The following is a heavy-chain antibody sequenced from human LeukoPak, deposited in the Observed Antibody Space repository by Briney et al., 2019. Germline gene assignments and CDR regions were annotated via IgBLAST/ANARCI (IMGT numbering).Heavy chain of an antibody. V-gene: IGHV3-23*01. CDR2: ISGNGGST. CDR3: AKVAGTTRGYYFDY. CDR1: GFTFNIYA. D-gene: IGHD1-7*01. J-gene: IGHJ4*02. Sequence: GGSPRLSCAASGFTFNIYAMNWVRQAPGKGLEWVSTISGNGGSTYDADSVKGRFTISRDNSKNTLYLQMNSLRAEDTAFYYCAKVAGTTRGYYFDYWGQGTLVTVSS.